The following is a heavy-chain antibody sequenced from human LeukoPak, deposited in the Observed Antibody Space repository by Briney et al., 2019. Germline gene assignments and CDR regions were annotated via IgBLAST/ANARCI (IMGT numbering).Heavy chain of an antibody. D-gene: IGHD1-26*01. V-gene: IGHV4-31*03. CDR2: IYYSGST. CDR1: GGSISSGDYY. J-gene: IGHJ3*02. Sequence: SETLSLTCTVSGGSISSGDYYWSWIRQHPGKGLEWIGYIYYSGSTYYNPSLKSRLTISLDTSKNQFSLKLSSVTAADTAVYYCARDRRWELLHAFDIWGQGTMVTVSS. CDR3: ARDRRWELLHAFDI.